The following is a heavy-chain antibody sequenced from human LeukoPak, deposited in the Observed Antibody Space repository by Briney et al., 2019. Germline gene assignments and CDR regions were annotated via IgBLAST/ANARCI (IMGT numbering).Heavy chain of an antibody. J-gene: IGHJ4*02. Sequence: GGSLRLSCAASGFTFSDYYMSWIRQAPGKGLKWVSYISSSGSTIYHADSVKGRFTISRDNAKNSLYLQMNNLRAEDTAVYYCAGDLGGYDASGRDPFDYWGQGTLVTVSS. D-gene: IGHD5-12*01. CDR1: GFTFSDYY. CDR3: AGDLGGYDASGRDPFDY. V-gene: IGHV3-11*01. CDR2: ISSSGSTI.